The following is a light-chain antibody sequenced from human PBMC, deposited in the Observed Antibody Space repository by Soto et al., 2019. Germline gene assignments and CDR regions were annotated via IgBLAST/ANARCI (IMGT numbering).Light chain of an antibody. CDR2: DDN. J-gene: IGLJ1*01. CDR3: QVWDTGSDHPDV. Sequence: SYELTQPPSVSVAPGQTARITCGGNNIGSKSVHWYQQKPGQAPILVVYDDNDRPSGIPERFSGSNSGNTATLTISGVEAEDEADYYCQVWDTGSDHPDVFGPGTKVTVL. V-gene: IGLV3-21*02. CDR1: NIGSKS.